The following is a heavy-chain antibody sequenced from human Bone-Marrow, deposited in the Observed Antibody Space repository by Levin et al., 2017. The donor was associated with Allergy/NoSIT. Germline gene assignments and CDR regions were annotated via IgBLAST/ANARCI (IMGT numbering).Heavy chain of an antibody. CDR3: VKDSHSDFVGHNWFDP. CDR2: ITDTGEHT. D-gene: IGHD4-11*01. CDR1: GFTFGFYA. J-gene: IGHJ5*02. V-gene: IGHV3-23*01. Sequence: GESLKISCSASGFTFGFYAMNWVRQAPGKGLEWVLGITDTGEHTYYADSVRGRFTISRDNFKNTVSLQMNSLRAEDSATYYCVKDSHSDFVGHNWFDPWGQGTLVTVSS.